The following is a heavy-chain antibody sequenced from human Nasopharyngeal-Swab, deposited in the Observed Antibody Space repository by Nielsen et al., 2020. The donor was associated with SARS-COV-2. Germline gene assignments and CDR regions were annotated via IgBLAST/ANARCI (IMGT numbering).Heavy chain of an antibody. Sequence: SAKVSCKASGFSITYRFLHWMRQAPGQALEWMGCITPFHGNAKYAQKFQGRVSITRDGSRTTASLELSSLRPDDTAMYFCASGQCINGVCNPTDGLDVWGQGTSVTVS. J-gene: IGHJ6*02. D-gene: IGHD2-8*01. CDR1: GFSITYRF. CDR2: ITPFHGNA. CDR3: ASGQCINGVCNPTDGLDV. V-gene: IGHV1-45*02.